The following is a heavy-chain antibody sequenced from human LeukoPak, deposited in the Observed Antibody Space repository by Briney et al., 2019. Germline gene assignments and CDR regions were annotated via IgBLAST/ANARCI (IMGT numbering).Heavy chain of an antibody. CDR1: GFTFSDYF. J-gene: IGHJ4*02. Sequence: GGSLRLSCSASGFTFSDYFMHWVRQAPGKRPEYVSAIGRNGSITFYADSVRGRFTISRDNSKRMVYLQMSGLRAEDTAVYYCVNDRPTRLYDFWGQGTLVTVSS. CDR2: IGRNGSIT. CDR3: VNDRPTRLYDF. D-gene: IGHD2-15*01. V-gene: IGHV3-64D*09.